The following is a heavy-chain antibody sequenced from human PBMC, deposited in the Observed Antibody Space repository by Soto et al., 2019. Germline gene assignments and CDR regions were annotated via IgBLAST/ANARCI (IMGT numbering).Heavy chain of an antibody. CDR1: GFNFNTYA. CDR3: AKEGYYYDDTGLRGDYFDY. Sequence: EVQLLESGGDLVQPGGSLRLSCAGTGFNFNTYAMTWVRQAPGKGLEWVSVISDSGSRTRYADSVKGRFTISRDNSKNTLYLQMNTLRAEDTAVYYCAKEGYYYDDTGLRGDYFDYWGRGTLVTVSS. CDR2: ISDSGSRT. J-gene: IGHJ4*02. D-gene: IGHD3-22*01. V-gene: IGHV3-23*01.